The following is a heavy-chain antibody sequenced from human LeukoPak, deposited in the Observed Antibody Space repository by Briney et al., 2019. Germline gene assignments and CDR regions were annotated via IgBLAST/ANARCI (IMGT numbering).Heavy chain of an antibody. J-gene: IGHJ4*02. CDR3: ARDHGRRSGSYPDY. CDR2: ISGSGGST. V-gene: IGHV3-23*01. Sequence: GGSLRLSCAASGFTFSSYAMSWVRQAPGKGLEWVSAISGSGGSTYYADSVKGRFTISRDNSKNTLYLQMNSLRAEDTAVYYCARDHGRRSGSYPDYWGQGTLVTVSS. CDR1: GFTFSSYA. D-gene: IGHD3-10*01.